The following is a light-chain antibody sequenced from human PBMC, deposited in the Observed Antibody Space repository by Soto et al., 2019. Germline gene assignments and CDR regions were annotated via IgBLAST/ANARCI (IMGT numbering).Light chain of an antibody. Sequence: QSALTQPASVSGSPGQSITISCTGTSSDIGSYNLVSWYQQHPGKAPKLMIYEVTKRPSGVSDRFSGSKSGNTASLTISGLQGEDEAAYHCCSYAGSSTYVVFGGGTKVTVL. J-gene: IGLJ2*01. CDR1: SSDIGSYNL. V-gene: IGLV2-23*02. CDR3: CSYAGSSTYVV. CDR2: EVT.